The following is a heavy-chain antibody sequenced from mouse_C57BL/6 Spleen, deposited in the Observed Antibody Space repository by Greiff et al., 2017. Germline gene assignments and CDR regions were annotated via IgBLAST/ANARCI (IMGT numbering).Heavy chain of an antibody. Sequence: VKLQQSGPGLVQPSQSLSITCTVSGFSLTSYGVHWVRQSPGKGLEWLGVIWSGGSTDYNAAFISRLSISKDNSKSQVFFKMNSLQADDTAIYYCARRDYSNYVEAMDYWGQGTSVTVSS. V-gene: IGHV2-2*01. D-gene: IGHD2-5*01. CDR1: GFSLTSYG. J-gene: IGHJ4*01. CDR2: IWSGGST. CDR3: ARRDYSNYVEAMDY.